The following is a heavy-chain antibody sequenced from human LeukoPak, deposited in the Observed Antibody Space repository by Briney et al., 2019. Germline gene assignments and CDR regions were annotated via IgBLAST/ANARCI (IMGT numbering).Heavy chain of an antibody. J-gene: IGHJ4*02. CDR2: TYHGGTT. D-gene: IGHD2-21*02. CDR3: ARGSGDWTYYFDY. Sequence: SEALSLTCTVSGYSISSGYLWGWIRQPPGKGLEWIGSTYHGGTTYSNPSLKSRVIISEDTSKNQFSLKLSSVTAADTAVYYCARGSGDWTYYFDYWGQGTLVTVSS. V-gene: IGHV4-38-2*02. CDR1: GYSISSGYL.